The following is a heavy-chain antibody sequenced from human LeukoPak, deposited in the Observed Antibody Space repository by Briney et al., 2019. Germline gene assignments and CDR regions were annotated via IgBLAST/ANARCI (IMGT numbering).Heavy chain of an antibody. CDR1: GFTVSSNY. D-gene: IGHD3-10*01. Sequence: GGSLRLSCAASGFTVSSNYMSWVRQAPGKGLEWVSVIYSGGSTYYADSVKGRFTISRDNSKNTLYLQMNSLRAEDTAVYYCARDTSAMVRGYYYYGMDVWGQGTTVTVSS. V-gene: IGHV3-53*01. CDR2: IYSGGST. CDR3: ARDTSAMVRGYYYYGMDV. J-gene: IGHJ6*02.